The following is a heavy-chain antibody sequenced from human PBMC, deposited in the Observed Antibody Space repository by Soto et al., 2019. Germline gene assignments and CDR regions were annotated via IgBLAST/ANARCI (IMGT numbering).Heavy chain of an antibody. CDR3: AKDSSAYPGGYFDY. CDR2: ISGSGGST. V-gene: IGHV3-23*01. CDR1: GFTFSSYA. J-gene: IGHJ4*02. D-gene: IGHD3-22*01. Sequence: EVQLLESGGGMVQPGGSLRLSCAASGFTFSSYAMSWVRQAPGKGLEWVSAISGSGGSTYYADSVKGRFTISRDNSKNMLYLQMNSLRAEDTAVYYCAKDSSAYPGGYFDYWGQGTLVTVSS.